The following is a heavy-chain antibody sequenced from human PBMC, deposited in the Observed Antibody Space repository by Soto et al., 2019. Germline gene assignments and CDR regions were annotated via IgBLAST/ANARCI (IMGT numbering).Heavy chain of an antibody. J-gene: IGHJ4*02. D-gene: IGHD1-26*01. Sequence: GSLRLSCAASGFTFSSHWMSWVRQAPGKGLEWVANIKQDGSEKYYVDSVKGRFTISRDNAKNSLYLQMNSLRAEDTAVYYCARSAREFDYWGQGTLVTVSS. CDR3: ARSAREFDY. CDR2: IKQDGSEK. CDR1: GFTFSSHW. V-gene: IGHV3-7*03.